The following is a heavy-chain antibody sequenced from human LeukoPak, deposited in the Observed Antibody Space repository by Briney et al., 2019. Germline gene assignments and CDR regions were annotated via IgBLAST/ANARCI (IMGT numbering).Heavy chain of an antibody. CDR1: GYTFTNYA. V-gene: IGHV7-4-1*02. Sequence: ASVKVSCKASGYTFTNYAMNWVRQAPGQGLEWMGWINTNTGNPTYAQGFTGRFVFSLDTSVSTAYLQISSLKAEDTAVYYCARSHGALWFGELLSNYYYYYMDVWGKGTTVTVSS. D-gene: IGHD3-10*01. J-gene: IGHJ6*03. CDR2: INTNTGNP. CDR3: ARSHGALWFGELLSNYYYYYMDV.